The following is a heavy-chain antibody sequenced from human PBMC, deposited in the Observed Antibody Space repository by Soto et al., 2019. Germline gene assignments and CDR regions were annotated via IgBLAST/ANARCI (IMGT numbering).Heavy chain of an antibody. CDR3: VKALRYFDWLPDFDY. CDR2: ISSNGGST. J-gene: IGHJ4*02. CDR1: GFTFISYA. V-gene: IGHV3-64D*06. D-gene: IGHD3-9*01. Sequence: GGSLRLSCSASGFTFISYAMHWVRQAPGKGLEYVSAISSNGGSTYYADSVKGRFTISRDNSKNTLYLQMSSLRAEDTAVYYCVKALRYFDWLPDFDYWGQGTLVTVS.